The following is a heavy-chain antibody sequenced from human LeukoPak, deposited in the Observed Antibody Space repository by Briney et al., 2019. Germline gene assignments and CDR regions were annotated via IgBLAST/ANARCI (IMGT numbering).Heavy chain of an antibody. Sequence: GVLRLSCAASGFTFSSDDMSWVRQAPGKGLVWVTGISGSGGSTYYADSVKGRFTISRDNSKNTLYLRMNSLRAEDTAVYYCAKHTYYYESSGTTALFDYWGQGTLVTVSS. D-gene: IGHD3-22*01. V-gene: IGHV3-23*01. J-gene: IGHJ4*02. CDR1: GFTFSSDD. CDR3: AKHTYYYESSGTTALFDY. CDR2: ISGSGGST.